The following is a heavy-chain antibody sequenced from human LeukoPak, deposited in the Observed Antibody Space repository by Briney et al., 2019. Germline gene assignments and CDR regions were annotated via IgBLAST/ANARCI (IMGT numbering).Heavy chain of an antibody. J-gene: IGHJ4*02. D-gene: IGHD6-19*01. CDR3: TTAQFSSSVLRGY. CDR1: GFTFSNAW. Sequence: GGSLRLSCAASGFTFSNAWMSWVRQAPGKGLEWVGRIKSKTDGGTTDYAAPVKGRFTISRDDSKNTLYLQMNSLKTEDTAVYYCTTAQFSSSVLRGYWGQGTLVTVSS. CDR2: IKSKTDGGTT. V-gene: IGHV3-15*01.